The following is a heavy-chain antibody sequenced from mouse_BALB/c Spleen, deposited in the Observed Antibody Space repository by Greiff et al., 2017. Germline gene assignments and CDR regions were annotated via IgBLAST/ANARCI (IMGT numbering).Heavy chain of an antibody. CDR1: GYTFSSYW. Sequence: QVQLQQSGAELMKPGASVKISCKATGYTFSSYWIEWVKQRPGHGLEWIGEILPGSGSTNYNEKFKGKATFTAATSSNTAYMQLSSLTSEDSAVYYCARLGGDYYGSSYGGYFDYWGQGTTLTVSS. CDR2: ILPGSGST. D-gene: IGHD1-1*01. J-gene: IGHJ2*01. CDR3: ARLGGDYYGSSYGGYFDY. V-gene: IGHV1-9*01.